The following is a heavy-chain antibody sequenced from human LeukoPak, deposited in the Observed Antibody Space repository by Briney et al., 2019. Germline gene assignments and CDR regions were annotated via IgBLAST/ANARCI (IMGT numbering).Heavy chain of an antibody. D-gene: IGHD4-17*01. CDR2: IKQDGSEK. V-gene: IGHV3-7*01. CDR3: ARGVGDDYGDYGSPSFYYYYMDV. J-gene: IGHJ6*03. CDR1: GFTFNSAW. Sequence: GGSLRLSCAASGFTFNSAWMSWVRQAPGKGLEWVANIKQDGSEKYYVDSVKGRFTISRDNAKNSLYLQMNSLRAEDTAVYYCARGVGDDYGDYGSPSFYYYYMDVWGKGTTVTVSS.